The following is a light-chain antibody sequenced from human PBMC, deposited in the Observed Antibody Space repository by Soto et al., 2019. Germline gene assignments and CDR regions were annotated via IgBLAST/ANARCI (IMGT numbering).Light chain of an antibody. CDR1: SSVVGSYNL. V-gene: IGLV2-23*02. J-gene: IGLJ1*01. CDR3: RSYAGSSLYV. CDR2: EVN. Sequence: QSVLTQPASVSGSPGQSISISCTGTSSVVGSYNLVSWYQQYPGKAPKLMIYEVNKRPSGVSNRFSGSKSGNTASLTISGLQAEDEGDYYCRSYAGSSLYVFATGTKVTVL.